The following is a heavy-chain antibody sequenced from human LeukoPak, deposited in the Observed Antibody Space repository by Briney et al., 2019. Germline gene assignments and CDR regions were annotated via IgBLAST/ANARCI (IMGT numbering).Heavy chain of an antibody. Sequence: WASVKVSCRASGYTFTGYYMHWVRQAPGQGLEWMGWINPNSGGTNYAQKFQGWVTMTRDTSISTAYMELSRLRSDDTAVYYCARDYSSYYYYGMDVWGQGTTVTVSS. D-gene: IGHD6-13*01. J-gene: IGHJ6*02. CDR1: GYTFTGYY. CDR3: ARDYSSYYYYGMDV. CDR2: INPNSGGT. V-gene: IGHV1-2*04.